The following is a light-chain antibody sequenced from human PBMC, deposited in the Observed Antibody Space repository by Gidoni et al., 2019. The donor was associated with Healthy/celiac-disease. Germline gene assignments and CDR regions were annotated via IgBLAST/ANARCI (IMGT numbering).Light chain of an antibody. J-gene: IGKJ4*01. CDR2: DES. V-gene: IGKV1-33*01. CDR3: QQYDNLLPLT. Sequence: DIQMTQSPSSLSASVGDRVTITCQASQDISNYLNWYQQKPGKAPKLLIYDESNLETGVPSRFSGSGSGTDFTCTIISLQPEDIATYYCQQYDNLLPLTFGGGTKVEIK. CDR1: QDISNY.